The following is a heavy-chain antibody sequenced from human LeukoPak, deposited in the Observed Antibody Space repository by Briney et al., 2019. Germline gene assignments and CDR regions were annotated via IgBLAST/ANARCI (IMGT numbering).Heavy chain of an antibody. CDR1: GFTFSSYS. Sequence: GGSLRHSCAASGFTFSSYSMNWVRQAPGKGLEWVSSISSSSSYIYYADSVKGRFTISRDNAKNSLYLQMNSLRAEDTAVYYCASLAGDYYDSSGYYFIDYWGQGTLVTVSS. J-gene: IGHJ4*02. CDR3: ASLAGDYYDSSGYYFIDY. D-gene: IGHD3-22*01. CDR2: ISSSSSYI. V-gene: IGHV3-21*01.